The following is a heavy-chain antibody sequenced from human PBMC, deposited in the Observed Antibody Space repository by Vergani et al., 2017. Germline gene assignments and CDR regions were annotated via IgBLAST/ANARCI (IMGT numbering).Heavy chain of an antibody. J-gene: IGHJ5*02. CDR1: GYTFTGYY. CDR2: INPILGIA. CDR3: ARNVDTALWFDP. Sequence: QVQLVQSGAEVKKPGASVKVSCKASGYTFTGYYMHWVRQAPGQGLEWMGWINPILGIANYAQKFQGRVTITADKSTSTAYMELSSLRSEDTAVYYCARNVDTALWFDPWGQGTLVTVSS. V-gene: IGHV1-69*09. D-gene: IGHD5-18*01.